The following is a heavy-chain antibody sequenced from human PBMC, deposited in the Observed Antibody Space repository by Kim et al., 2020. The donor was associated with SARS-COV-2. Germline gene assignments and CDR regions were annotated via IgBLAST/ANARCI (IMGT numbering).Heavy chain of an antibody. CDR2: INPNSGGT. D-gene: IGHD3-22*01. V-gene: IGHV1-2*06. Sequence: ASVKVSCKASGYTFTGYYMHWVRQAPGQGLEWMGRINPNSGGTNYAQKFQGRVTMTRDTSISTAYMALSRLRSDDIAVYYCAGANRIPPTYYYDCSSYYQPPRAFDIWSQGKMVTVSS. J-gene: IGHJ3*02. CDR3: AGANRIPPTYYYDCSSYYQPPRAFDI. CDR1: GYTFTGYY.